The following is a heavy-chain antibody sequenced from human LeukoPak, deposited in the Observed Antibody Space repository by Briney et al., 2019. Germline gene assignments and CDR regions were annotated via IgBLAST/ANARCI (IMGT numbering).Heavy chain of an antibody. Sequence: GESLKISCKGSGYTFNTHWIGWVRQMPGKGLEWMGIIYPGDSNTRYSPSFQGQVTISVDKSITTVYLQWTTLKASDTAMYYCARTYCSGGGCLGSFDYWGHGTLVTVSS. CDR3: ARTYCSGGGCLGSFDY. J-gene: IGHJ4*01. D-gene: IGHD2-15*01. CDR2: IYPGDSNT. CDR1: GYTFNTHW. V-gene: IGHV5-51*01.